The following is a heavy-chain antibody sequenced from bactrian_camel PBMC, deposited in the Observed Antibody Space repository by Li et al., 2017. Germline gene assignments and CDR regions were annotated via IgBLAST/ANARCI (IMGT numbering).Heavy chain of an antibody. CDR2: IRRDGDE. Sequence: VQLVESGGGSVQAGGSLRLSCTHSGYTSSRHCMGWFRQAPGKAREGIAGIRRDGDEYYADSVKGRFTISQDSAKNTIYLQMSSLTPDDTAMYYCAADRGRQWICTSASVEDYNYWGQGTQVTVS. CDR3: AADRGRQWICTSASVEDYNY. D-gene: IGHD7*01. V-gene: IGHV3S31*01. J-gene: IGHJ4*01. CDR1: GYTSSRHC.